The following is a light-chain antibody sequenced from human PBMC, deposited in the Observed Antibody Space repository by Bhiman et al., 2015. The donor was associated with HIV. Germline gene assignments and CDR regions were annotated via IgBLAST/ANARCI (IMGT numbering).Light chain of an antibody. CDR2: DVS. CDR3: QVWDTTSDHLWV. Sequence: QSALTQPASVSGSPGQSITISCTGTSRDIGVYNYVSWYQQRPGKAPKLMISDVSKRPSGVSNRFSGSKSGNTATLTISRVEAGDEAEYYCQVWDTTSDHLWVFGGGTKLTVL. CDR1: SRDIGVYNY. V-gene: IGLV2-14*01. J-gene: IGLJ3*02.